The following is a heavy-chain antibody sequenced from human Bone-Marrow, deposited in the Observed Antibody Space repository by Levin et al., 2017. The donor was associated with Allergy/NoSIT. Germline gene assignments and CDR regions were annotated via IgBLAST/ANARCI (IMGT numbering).Heavy chain of an antibody. J-gene: IGHJ5*02. D-gene: IGHD4-17*01. Sequence: NPGGSLRLSCAASGFIFSDYYMTWIRQAPGRGLEWVSYISTSASNIYYADSVKGRFTVSRDNANNSLFLHMRSLTAEDTAVYYCASGADWFDPWGQGTLVTVSS. CDR1: GFIFSDYY. CDR3: ASGADWFDP. CDR2: ISTSASNI. V-gene: IGHV3-11*01.